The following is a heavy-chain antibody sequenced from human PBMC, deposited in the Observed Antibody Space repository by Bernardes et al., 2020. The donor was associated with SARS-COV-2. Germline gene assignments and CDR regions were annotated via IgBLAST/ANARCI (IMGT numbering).Heavy chain of an antibody. V-gene: IGHV4-39*02. CDR3: AREITRWAAEARSGAWFDP. Sequence: WESLRLTCTVSGGSISSSSYYWGWIRQPTGKGLEWIGSIYYSGSTYYNPSLKSRVTISVDTSKNQFSLKLSSVTAADTAVYYCAREITRWAAEARSGAWFDPWGQGTLVTVSS. D-gene: IGHD6-25*01. J-gene: IGHJ5*02. CDR2: IYYSGST. CDR1: GGSISSSSYY.